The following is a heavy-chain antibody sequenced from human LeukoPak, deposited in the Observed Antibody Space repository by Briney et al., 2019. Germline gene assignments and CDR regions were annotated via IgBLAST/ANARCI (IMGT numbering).Heavy chain of an antibody. CDR2: LSHSGNT. J-gene: IGHJ4*02. V-gene: IGHV4-38-2*02. CDR1: GDSISTSYY. CDR3: ARVVGYSRRYFDY. Sequence: SETLSLTCYVSGDSISTSYYWGWIRQTPGKGLEWIGSLSHSGNTYYNPSLKSRVTISVDTSKNHFSLKLSSVTAADTAVYYCARVVGYSRRYFDYWGQGTLVTVSS. D-gene: IGHD6-13*01.